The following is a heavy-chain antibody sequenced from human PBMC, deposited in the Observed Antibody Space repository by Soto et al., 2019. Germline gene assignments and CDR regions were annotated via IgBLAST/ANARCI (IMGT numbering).Heavy chain of an antibody. CDR3: ARDHISSGGYPHPPYYDYGMDV. D-gene: IGHD3-10*01. Sequence: QVQLVQSGAEVKKPGSSVKVSCKASGGTFSTYASSWVRQAPGQGLEWMGGIIPIFGTVNYAQKFQGRVTITADESTGTASTDLGSLQSDSTTVYYCARDHISSGGYPHPPYYDYGMDVWGQGTTVTVSS. CDR2: IIPIFGTV. V-gene: IGHV1-69*01. J-gene: IGHJ6*02. CDR1: GGTFSTYA.